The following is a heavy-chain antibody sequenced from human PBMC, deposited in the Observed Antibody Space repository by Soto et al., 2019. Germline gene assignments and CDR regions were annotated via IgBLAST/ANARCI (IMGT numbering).Heavy chain of an antibody. V-gene: IGHV4-39*07. CDR1: GDSTTSDAYY. D-gene: IGHD3-16*02. CDR3: AGGYEVQIWGSYRPRGGMDY. J-gene: IGHJ4*02. Sequence: SETLSLTCSVSGDSTTSDAYYWGWIRQPPGKGLEWLGSIYYSGYTYYNPSLKSRVTISVAPSKNQFSLKLSSVTAADTAVYYCAGGYEVQIWGSYRPRGGMDYWGQGTLVTVSS. CDR2: IYYSGYT.